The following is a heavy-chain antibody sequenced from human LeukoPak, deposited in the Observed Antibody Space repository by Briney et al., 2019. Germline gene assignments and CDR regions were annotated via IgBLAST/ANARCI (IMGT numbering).Heavy chain of an antibody. J-gene: IGHJ4*02. CDR3: ARGHYDVLAASYKWTPDY. CDR1: GLTFSTFN. CDR2: ITSGGDYI. Sequence: GGSLRLSCAASGLTFSTFNMNWVRQAPGKELEWVSSITSGGDYIYYADSVKGRFTTSRDNAKNSLSLQLNSLRVEDTAVYYCARGHYDVLAASYKWTPDYWGQGTLVTVSS. V-gene: IGHV3-21*01. D-gene: IGHD3-9*01.